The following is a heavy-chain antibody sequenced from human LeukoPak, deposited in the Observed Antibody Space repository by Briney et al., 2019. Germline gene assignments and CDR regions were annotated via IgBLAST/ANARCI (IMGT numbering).Heavy chain of an antibody. CDR2: INPNSGGT. CDR1: GYTFTGYY. Sequence: ASVKVSCKASGYTFTGYYMHWVRQAPGQGLEWMGWINPNSGGTNYAQKFQGRVTMTRDTSISTAYMELSRLRSDDTAVYYCGRERYCSSTSCYKLDYWGQGTLVTVSS. J-gene: IGHJ4*02. D-gene: IGHD2-2*01. V-gene: IGHV1-2*02. CDR3: GRERYCSSTSCYKLDY.